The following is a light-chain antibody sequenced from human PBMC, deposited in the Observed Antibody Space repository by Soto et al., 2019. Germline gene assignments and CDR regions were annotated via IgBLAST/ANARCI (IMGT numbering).Light chain of an antibody. Sequence: QSVLTQPPSLSAAPGQKVTISCSGGSSNIGNNYVSWYQQLPGTAPKLLIYENNKRPSGIPDRFSGSKSGTSATLGITGLQTGDEADYYCGTWDSSLSAVVFGGGTKVTVL. J-gene: IGLJ2*01. CDR3: GTWDSSLSAVV. CDR1: SSNIGNNY. V-gene: IGLV1-51*01. CDR2: ENN.